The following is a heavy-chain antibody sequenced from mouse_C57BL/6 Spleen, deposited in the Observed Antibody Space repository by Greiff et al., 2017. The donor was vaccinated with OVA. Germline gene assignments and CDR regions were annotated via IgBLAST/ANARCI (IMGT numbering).Heavy chain of an antibody. CDR1: GFTFSDYY. V-gene: IGHV5-12*01. D-gene: IGHD2-4*01. J-gene: IGHJ3*01. Sequence: DVKLVESGGGLVQPGGSLKLSCAASGFTFSDYYMYWVRQTPEKRLEWVAYISNGGGSTYYPDTVKGRFTISRDNAKNTLYLQMSRLKSEDTAMYYCARPYDYDRAWFAYWGQGTLVTVSA. CDR3: ARPYDYDRAWFAY. CDR2: ISNGGGST.